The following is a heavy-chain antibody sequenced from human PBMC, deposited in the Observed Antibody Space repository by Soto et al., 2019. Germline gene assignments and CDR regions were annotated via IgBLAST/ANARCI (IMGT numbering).Heavy chain of an antibody. J-gene: IGHJ6*02. V-gene: IGHV3-30*18. CDR3: AKDRDANRWMDV. CDR1: GFTFASYA. Sequence: VGSLRLSCAASGFTFASYAMHWVRQAPGKGLEWVAVISYDGSNKDYVDSVKGRFTISRDNSKNTLYLQMSSLRAEDTAVYFCAKDRDANRWMDVWGQGTTVTVSS. D-gene: IGHD2-15*01. CDR2: ISYDGSNK.